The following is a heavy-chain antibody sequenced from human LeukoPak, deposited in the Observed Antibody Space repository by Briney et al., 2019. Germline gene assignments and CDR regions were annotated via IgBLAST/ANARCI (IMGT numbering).Heavy chain of an antibody. D-gene: IGHD6-19*01. Sequence: ASVKVSCKASGYTFTSYGISWVRQAPGQGLEWMGWISSYNGNTNYAQKFQGRVTMTTDTSKRTAYMELRSLRSDDTAVYYCARDLGSGWYGGEDFDYWGQGTLVTVSS. CDR1: GYTFTSYG. V-gene: IGHV1-18*01. J-gene: IGHJ4*02. CDR3: ARDLGSGWYGGEDFDY. CDR2: ISSYNGNT.